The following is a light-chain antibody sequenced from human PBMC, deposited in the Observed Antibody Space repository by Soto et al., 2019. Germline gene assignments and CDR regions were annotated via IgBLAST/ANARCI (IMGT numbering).Light chain of an antibody. V-gene: IGLV2-14*01. CDR3: CSYAGSYTFVV. Sequence: QSVLTQPASVSGSPGQSITISCTGTSSDVGGYNYVSWYQLHPGKAPKLMVYEVSNRPSGVSNRFSGSKSGNTASLTISGLQAEDEADYYCCSYAGSYTFVVFGGGTKLTVL. J-gene: IGLJ3*02. CDR2: EVS. CDR1: SSDVGGYNY.